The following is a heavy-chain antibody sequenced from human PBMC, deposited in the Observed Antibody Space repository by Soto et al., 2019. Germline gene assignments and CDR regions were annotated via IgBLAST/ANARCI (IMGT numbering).Heavy chain of an antibody. CDR3: ARGLIGSIAAAKYPRDWFDP. CDR2: INHIGST. V-gene: IGHV4-34*01. D-gene: IGHD6-13*01. CDR1: GGSFSGYY. J-gene: IGHJ5*02. Sequence: KPSETLSLTCAVYGGSFSGYYWSWNRQPPGKGLEWIGEINHIGSTNYNPSLKSRVTISVDTSKNQFSLKRSSVTAADTAVYYCARGLIGSIAAAKYPRDWFDPWGQGTLVTVSS.